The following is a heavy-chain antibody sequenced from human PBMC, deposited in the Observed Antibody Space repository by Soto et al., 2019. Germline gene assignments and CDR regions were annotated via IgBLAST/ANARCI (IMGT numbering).Heavy chain of an antibody. CDR3: AKSEWELLNWFDP. Sequence: EVQLLESGGGLVQPGGSLRLSCAASGFTFNNYAMNWVRQAPGKGLEWVSTISGSGGSTYYADSVKGRFTISRDNSKNTRYLQMNSLRAEDTAVYYCAKSEWELLNWFDPWGQGTLVTVSS. J-gene: IGHJ5*02. CDR1: GFTFNNYA. V-gene: IGHV3-23*01. D-gene: IGHD1-26*01. CDR2: ISGSGGST.